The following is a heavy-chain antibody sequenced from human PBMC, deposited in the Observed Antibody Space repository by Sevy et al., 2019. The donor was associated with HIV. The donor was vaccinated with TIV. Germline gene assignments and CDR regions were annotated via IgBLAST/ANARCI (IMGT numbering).Heavy chain of an antibody. D-gene: IGHD6-19*01. CDR2: MYYSGST. CDR3: ARQPAFGSGWYDARYYFDY. CDR1: GGSISSSSYY. J-gene: IGHJ4*02. V-gene: IGHV4-39*01. Sequence: SETLSLTCTVSGGSISSSSYYWGWIRQPPGKGLECIGSMYYSGSTYYNPSLKSRVTISVDTSKNQFSLKLSSVTAADTAVYYCARQPAFGSGWYDARYYFDYWVQGTLVTVSS.